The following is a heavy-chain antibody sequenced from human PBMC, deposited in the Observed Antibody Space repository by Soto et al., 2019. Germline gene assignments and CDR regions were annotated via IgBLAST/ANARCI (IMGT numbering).Heavy chain of an antibody. V-gene: IGHV1-3*01. D-gene: IGHD2-15*01. Sequence: ASVKVSCKASGYTFTSYAMHWVRQAPGQRLEWMGWINAGNGNTKYSQKFQGRVTITRDTSASTAYMELSSLRSEDTAVYYCAREPVVAATRGFDYWGQGTLVTVSS. J-gene: IGHJ4*02. CDR3: AREPVVAATRGFDY. CDR1: GYTFTSYA. CDR2: INAGNGNT.